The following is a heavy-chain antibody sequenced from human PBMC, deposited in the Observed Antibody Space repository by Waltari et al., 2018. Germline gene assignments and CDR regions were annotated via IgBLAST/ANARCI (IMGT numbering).Heavy chain of an antibody. D-gene: IGHD3-3*01. CDR3: ARDYYDFWSGSALSAFDI. J-gene: IGHJ4*02. CDR1: GGSISSYY. Sequence: QVQLQESGPGLVKPSETLSLTCTVSGGSISSYYWSWIRQPAGKGLEWIGRIYTSGSTNYNPSLKSRVTMSVDTSKNQFSLKLSSVTAADTAVYYCARDYYDFWSGSALSAFDIWGQGTLVTVSS. CDR2: IYTSGST. V-gene: IGHV4-4*07.